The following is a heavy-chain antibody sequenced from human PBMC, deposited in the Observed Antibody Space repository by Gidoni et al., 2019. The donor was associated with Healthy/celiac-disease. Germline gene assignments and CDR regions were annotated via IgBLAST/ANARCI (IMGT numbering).Heavy chain of an antibody. Sequence: QVQLKESGPGLDKPSGTLSLTGAVSGGYISGSNWWSWVCQPPGKGLAWIGEIDHSGSTNYYPTFQSRVTISLDKSKSPFSLKLSSVTSADTAVYYCARTIAVAGTGAFDIWGQGTMVTVSS. CDR1: GGYISGSNW. J-gene: IGHJ3*02. CDR3: ARTIAVAGTGAFDI. D-gene: IGHD6-19*01. CDR2: IDHSGST. V-gene: IGHV4-4*02.